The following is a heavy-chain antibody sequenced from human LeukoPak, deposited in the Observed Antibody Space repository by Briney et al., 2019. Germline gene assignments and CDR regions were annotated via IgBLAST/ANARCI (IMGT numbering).Heavy chain of an antibody. D-gene: IGHD2-21*01. V-gene: IGHV3-43*02. J-gene: IGHJ3*02. CDR2: ISGDGRDT. CDR1: GFTFDDYA. CDR3: GKDRVMAYQDTADSFDI. Sequence: PGGSQRLSCAASGFTFDDYAMHWVRQAPGKGLEWVSLISGDGRDTHYGDYVEGRFTISRDNSKNSVYLQMNNLRTEDTALYYCGKDRVMAYQDTADSFDICGQGTMVTVSS.